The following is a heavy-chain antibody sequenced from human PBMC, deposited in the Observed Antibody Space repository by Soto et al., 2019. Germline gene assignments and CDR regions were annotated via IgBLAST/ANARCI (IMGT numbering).Heavy chain of an antibody. V-gene: IGHV4-39*01. D-gene: IGHD2-21*02. J-gene: IGHJ4*02. CDR2: IYYSGST. CDR3: ARRLFVTAYYFDS. Sequence: NPSETLSLTCTVSGGSISSSSYFWGWIRQPPGKGLEWIGSIYYSGSTYYNPSLRSRVTVSVDTSKNQFSLNLGSVTAEDTAVYYCARRLFVTAYYFDSWGKGSQVTGSS. CDR1: GGSISSSSYF.